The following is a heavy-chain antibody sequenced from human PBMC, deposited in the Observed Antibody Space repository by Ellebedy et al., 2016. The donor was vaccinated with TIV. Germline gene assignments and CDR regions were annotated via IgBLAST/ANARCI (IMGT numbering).Heavy chain of an antibody. Sequence: ASVKVSCKASGYTLTELSMHWVRQAPGKGLEWMGGFDPEDGETIYAQKFQGRVTMTRDTSTSTVYMELSSLRSEDTAVYYCATVPLWYYDLHFRYWGQGTLVTVSS. CDR3: ATVPLWYYDLHFRY. CDR2: FDPEDGET. CDR1: GYTLTELS. D-gene: IGHD2-8*01. V-gene: IGHV1-24*01. J-gene: IGHJ4*02.